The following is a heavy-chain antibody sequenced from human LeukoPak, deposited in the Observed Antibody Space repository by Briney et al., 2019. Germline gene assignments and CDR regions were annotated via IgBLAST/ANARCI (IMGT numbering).Heavy chain of an antibody. D-gene: IGHD3-10*01. CDR3: ASGRWLVFGDPPGAFDI. CDR2: ISAYNGNT. Sequence: ASVKVSCKASGYTFTSYGISWVRQAPGQGLEWMGWISAYNGNTNYAQKLQGRVTMTTDTSTSTAYMELRSLRSDDTAVYYCASGRWLVFGDPPGAFDIWGQGTMVTVSS. J-gene: IGHJ3*02. V-gene: IGHV1-18*01. CDR1: GYTFTSYG.